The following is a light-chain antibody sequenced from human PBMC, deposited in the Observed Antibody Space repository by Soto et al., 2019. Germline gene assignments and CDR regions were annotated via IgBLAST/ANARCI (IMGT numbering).Light chain of an antibody. V-gene: IGKV3-20*01. CDR2: GAS. Sequence: EIVLTQSPGVLSLSPGERASLSCWGSQSISSSFLAWYQQKPGQAPRLLIYGASSRATGIPDRFSGTVSETDFTLTISRLEPEDFAVYYCQQYDNSPITFGQGTRLEIK. J-gene: IGKJ5*01. CDR3: QQYDNSPIT. CDR1: QSISSSF.